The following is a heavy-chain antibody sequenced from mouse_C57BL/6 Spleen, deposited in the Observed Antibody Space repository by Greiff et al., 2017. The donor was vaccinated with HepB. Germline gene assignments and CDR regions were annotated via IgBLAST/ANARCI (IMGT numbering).Heavy chain of an antibody. CDR3: TGFYYDYDDGYYYAMDY. J-gene: IGHJ4*01. CDR2: ISSGGDYI. V-gene: IGHV5-9-1*02. CDR1: GFTFSSYA. Sequence: EVQRVESGEGLVKPGGSLKLSCAASGFTFSSYAMSWVRQTPEKRLEWVAYISSGGDYIYYADTVKGRFTISRDNARNTLYLQMSSLKSEDTAMYYCTGFYYDYDDGYYYAMDYWGQGTSVTVSS. D-gene: IGHD2-4*01.